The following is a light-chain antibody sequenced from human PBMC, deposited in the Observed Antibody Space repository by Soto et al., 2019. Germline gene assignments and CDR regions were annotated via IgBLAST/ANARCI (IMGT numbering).Light chain of an antibody. Sequence: EIVLTQSPVTLSLSPGERATLSCRASQSVSNNYLAWYQQKSGQAPRLLIYGASSRATGIPARFSGSGSGADFTLTISRLEPEDFAVYYCQQFSSSPITFGQGTRLEIK. CDR2: GAS. J-gene: IGKJ5*01. V-gene: IGKV3-20*01. CDR3: QQFSSSPIT. CDR1: QSVSNNY.